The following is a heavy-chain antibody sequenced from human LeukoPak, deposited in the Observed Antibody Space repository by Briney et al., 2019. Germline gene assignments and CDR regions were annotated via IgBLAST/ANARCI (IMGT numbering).Heavy chain of an antibody. D-gene: IGHD1-1*01. CDR2: IYYSGNT. CDR1: GGSINSDY. CDR3: ERERGQLAPFDP. V-gene: IGHV4-59*12. J-gene: IGHJ5*02. Sequence: SETLSLTCTVSGGSINSDYWSWIRQSPGKGLEWIGYIYYSGNTNYNPSLKSRVTISIDTSRTQFSLKLSSVTAADTAVYYCERERGQLAPFDPWGQGTLVTVSS.